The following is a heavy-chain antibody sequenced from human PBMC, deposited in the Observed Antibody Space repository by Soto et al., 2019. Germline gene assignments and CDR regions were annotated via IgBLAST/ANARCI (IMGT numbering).Heavy chain of an antibody. J-gene: IGHJ4*02. Sequence: GASVKVSCKVSGYTLTELSMHWVRQAPGKGLEWMGGFDPEDGETIYAQKFQGRVTMTEDTSTDTAYMELSSLRSEDTAVYYCAAGLMPVYSSGWYDSFDYWGQGTLVTVSS. CDR2: FDPEDGET. CDR1: GYTLTELS. CDR3: AAGLMPVYSSGWYDSFDY. V-gene: IGHV1-24*01. D-gene: IGHD6-19*01.